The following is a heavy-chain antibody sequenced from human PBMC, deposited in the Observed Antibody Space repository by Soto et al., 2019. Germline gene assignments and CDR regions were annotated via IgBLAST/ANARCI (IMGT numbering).Heavy chain of an antibody. V-gene: IGHV1-69*02. J-gene: IGHJ6*02. CDR2: IIPILGIA. D-gene: IGHD3-9*01. Sequence: SVKVSCKASGGTFSSYTISWVRQAPGQGLEWMGRIIPILGIANYAQKFQGRVTITADKSTSPAYMELSSLRSEATAVYYGARGITQYYIFRTPYYYYGMDVWGQGTTVTVSS. CDR1: GGTFSSYT. CDR3: ARGITQYYIFRTPYYYYGMDV.